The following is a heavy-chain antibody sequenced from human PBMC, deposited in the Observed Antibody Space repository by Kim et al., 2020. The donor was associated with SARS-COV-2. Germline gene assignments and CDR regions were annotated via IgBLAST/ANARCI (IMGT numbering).Heavy chain of an antibody. D-gene: IGHD6-13*01. CDR3: ARRSSSWQYWYFDL. CDR1: GYTFTSYA. J-gene: IGHJ2*01. CDR2: INAGNGNT. V-gene: IGHV1-3*01. Sequence: ASVKVSCKASGYTFTSYAMHWVRQAPGQRLEWMGWINAGNGNTKYSQKFQGRVTITRDTSASTAYMELSSLRSEDTAVYYCARRSSSWQYWYFDLWGRGTLVTVSS.